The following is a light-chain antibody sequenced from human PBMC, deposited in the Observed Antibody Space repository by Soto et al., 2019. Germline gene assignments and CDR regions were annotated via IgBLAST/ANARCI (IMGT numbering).Light chain of an antibody. Sequence: DIQMTQSPSTLSASVGDRVTITCRATQSISNSLAWYQQKPGKAPKLLIYKAASLESGVPSRFSGSGSGTEITLIITNLQPDDFATYYCQQYNRYCTFGQGTKVEIK. J-gene: IGKJ1*01. CDR1: QSISNS. V-gene: IGKV1-5*03. CDR2: KAA. CDR3: QQYNRYCT.